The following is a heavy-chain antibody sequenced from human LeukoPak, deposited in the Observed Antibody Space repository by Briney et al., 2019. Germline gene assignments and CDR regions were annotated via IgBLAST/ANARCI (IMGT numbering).Heavy chain of an antibody. Sequence: PSETLSLTCAVFGGSFSGYYWSWIRQPPGKGLEWIGEINHSGSTNYDPSLKSRVTISVDTSKNQFSLKLSSVTAADTAVYYCARLRVGYYYDSSGYYLWGYYFDYWGQGTLVTVSS. V-gene: IGHV4-34*01. CDR3: ARLRVGYYYDSSGYYLWGYYFDY. CDR2: INHSGST. D-gene: IGHD3-22*01. CDR1: GGSFSGYY. J-gene: IGHJ4*02.